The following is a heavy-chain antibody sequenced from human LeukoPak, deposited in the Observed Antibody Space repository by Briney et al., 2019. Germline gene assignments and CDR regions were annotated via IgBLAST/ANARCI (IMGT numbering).Heavy chain of an antibody. CDR3: ANLFYGGNPKGSYYYYYMDV. J-gene: IGHJ6*03. D-gene: IGHD4-23*01. CDR2: ISGSGGST. V-gene: IGHV3-23*01. Sequence: GGSLRLSCAASGFTFSSYAMSWVRQAPGKGLEWVSAISGSGGSTYYADSVKGRFTISRDNSKNTLYLQMNSLRAEDTAVYYCANLFYGGNPKGSYYYYYMDVWGKGTTVTISS. CDR1: GFTFSSYA.